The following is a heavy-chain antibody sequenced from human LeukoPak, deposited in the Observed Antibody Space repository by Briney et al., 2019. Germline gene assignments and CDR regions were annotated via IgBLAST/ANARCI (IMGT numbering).Heavy chain of an antibody. CDR2: ISAYNGNT. CDR3: ARGRAPRIFRQIWFGELLSALDY. Sequence: ASVKVSCKASGYTFTSYGISWVRQAPGQGLEWMGWISAYNGNTNYAQKLQGRVTMTTDTSTSTAYMELRSLRSDDTAVYYCARGRAPRIFRQIWFGELLSALDYWGQGTLVTVSS. CDR1: GYTFTSYG. D-gene: IGHD3-10*01. J-gene: IGHJ4*02. V-gene: IGHV1-18*01.